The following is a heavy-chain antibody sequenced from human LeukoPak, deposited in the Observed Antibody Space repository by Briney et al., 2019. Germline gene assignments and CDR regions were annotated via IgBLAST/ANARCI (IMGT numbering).Heavy chain of an antibody. V-gene: IGHV3-23*01. CDR1: GFTFSSYA. CDR2: ISGSGGST. D-gene: IGHD3-22*01. Sequence: GGSLRLSCAASGFTFSSYAMHWVRQAPGKGLEWVSAISGSGGSTYYADSVKGRFTISRDDSKNTLYLQMNSLRAEDTAVYYCAKTIGRVTMIVVVTRFDYWGQGTLVTVSS. CDR3: AKTIGRVTMIVVVTRFDY. J-gene: IGHJ4*02.